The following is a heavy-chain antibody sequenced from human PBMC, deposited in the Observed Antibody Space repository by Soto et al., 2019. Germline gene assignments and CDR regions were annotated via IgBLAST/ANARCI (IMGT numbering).Heavy chain of an antibody. CDR1: GGSISSGGYY. Sequence: SETLSLTCTVSGGSISSGGYYWSWIRQHPGKGLEWIGYIYYSGSTYYNPSLKSRVTISVDTSKNQFSLKLSSVTAADTAVYYCARSPVAGPPYYYYGMDVWGQGTTVTVSS. V-gene: IGHV4-31*03. D-gene: IGHD6-19*01. CDR3: ARSPVAGPPYYYYGMDV. J-gene: IGHJ6*02. CDR2: IYYSGST.